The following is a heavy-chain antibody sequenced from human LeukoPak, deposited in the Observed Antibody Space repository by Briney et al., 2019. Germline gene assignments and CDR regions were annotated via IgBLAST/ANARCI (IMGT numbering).Heavy chain of an antibody. CDR2: IYPGYSDT. CDR3: ARQRYCSGGSCRYHDAFDI. J-gene: IGHJ3*02. V-gene: IGHV5-51*01. D-gene: IGHD2-15*01. CDR1: GYSFNSYW. Sequence: ESPKISFKGPGYSFNSYWIGWVRQVPGKGLEWMGIIYPGYSDTRYSPSFQGQVTISADKSISTAYLQWSSLKASDTAMYYCARQRYCSGGSCRYHDAFDIWGQGTMVTVSS.